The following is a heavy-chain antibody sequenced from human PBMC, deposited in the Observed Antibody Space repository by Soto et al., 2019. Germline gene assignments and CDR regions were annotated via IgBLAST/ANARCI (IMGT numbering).Heavy chain of an antibody. Sequence: QVQLQESGPGLVKPSQTLSLTFTVSGGSINSVDYYWSWIRQPPGKGLGWIGYIYYGGSTYYNPSLKSRVSISADTSKNQFSLKLSSVTAADTAVYYCARAKGLVTVTTSWFDPWGQGTLVTVSS. D-gene: IGHD4-17*01. CDR2: IYYGGST. J-gene: IGHJ5*02. CDR3: ARAKGLVTVTTSWFDP. V-gene: IGHV4-30-4*01. CDR1: GGSINSVDYY.